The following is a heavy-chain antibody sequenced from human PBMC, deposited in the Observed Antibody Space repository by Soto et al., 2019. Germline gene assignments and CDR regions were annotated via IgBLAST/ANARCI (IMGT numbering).Heavy chain of an antibody. CDR1: GFTLSSYW. CDR3: KREVPSAIRGGYYYSYGMDV. V-gene: IGHV3-74*01. Sequence: EVQLVESGGGLVQPGGSLRLSCAASGFTLSSYWMHWVRQAPGQGLVWVSRINGDGRSTSYADSVKGRFTISRDNAKNTLYLQMNSRRAEDTAVYYCKREVPSAIRGGYYYSYGMDVWGQGTTVTVSS. CDR2: INGDGRST. D-gene: IGHD2-2*02. J-gene: IGHJ6*02.